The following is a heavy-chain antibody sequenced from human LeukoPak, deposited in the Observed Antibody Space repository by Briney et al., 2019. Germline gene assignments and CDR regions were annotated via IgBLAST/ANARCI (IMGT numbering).Heavy chain of an antibody. CDR2: IYYSGST. Sequence: KPSETLSLTCAVYGGSFSGYYWSWIRQHPGKGLEWIGYIYYSGSTYYNPSLKSRVTISVDTSKNQFSLKLSSVTAADTAVYYCAXXXLYSYLDYWGQGTLVTVSS. CDR3: AXXXLYSYLDY. J-gene: IGHJ4*02. D-gene: IGHD5-18*01. V-gene: IGHV4-31*11. CDR1: GGSFSGYY.